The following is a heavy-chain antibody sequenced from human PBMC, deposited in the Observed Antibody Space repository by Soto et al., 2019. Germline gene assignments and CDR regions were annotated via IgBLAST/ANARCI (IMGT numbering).Heavy chain of an antibody. V-gene: IGHV4-30-2*01. Sequence: SETLSLTCAVSGGSISSGGYSWSWIRQPPGKGLEWFGYIYHSGSTYYNPSLKSRVTISVDRSKNQFSLKLNSVTAADTAVYYCARVIAATDTISVWFDPWGQGTLVTVSS. CDR3: ARVIAATDTISVWFDP. CDR2: IYHSGST. D-gene: IGHD6-13*01. J-gene: IGHJ5*02. CDR1: GGSISSGGYS.